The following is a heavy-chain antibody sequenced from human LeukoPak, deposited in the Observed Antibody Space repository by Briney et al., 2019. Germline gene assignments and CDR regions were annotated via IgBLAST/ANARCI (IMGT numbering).Heavy chain of an antibody. CDR2: ISGSGGST. V-gene: IGHV3-23*01. CDR1: GFPFNTYW. Sequence: GGSLRLSCAASGFPFNTYWMSWVRQAPGKGLEWVSAISGSGGSTYYADSVKGRFTISRDNSKSTLYLQMNSLRAEDTAAYYCAKDLDYYGSGSLFDYWGQGTLVTVSS. CDR3: AKDLDYYGSGSLFDY. J-gene: IGHJ4*02. D-gene: IGHD3-10*01.